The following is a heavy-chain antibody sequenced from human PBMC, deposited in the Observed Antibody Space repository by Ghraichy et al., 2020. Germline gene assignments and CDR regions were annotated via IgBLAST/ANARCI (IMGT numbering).Heavy chain of an antibody. J-gene: IGHJ5*02. V-gene: IGHV4-61*02. Sequence: SQTLSLTCTVSGGSISSGDYYWSWIRQPAGKGLEWIGRIYTSGSTDYNPSLKSRVTISLDTSKNQFSLKLNSVTAADTAVYYCARGLYCSGAGCYSPYNWFDPWGQGTLVTVSS. CDR2: IYTSGST. D-gene: IGHD2-15*01. CDR1: GGSISSGDYY. CDR3: ARGLYCSGAGCYSPYNWFDP.